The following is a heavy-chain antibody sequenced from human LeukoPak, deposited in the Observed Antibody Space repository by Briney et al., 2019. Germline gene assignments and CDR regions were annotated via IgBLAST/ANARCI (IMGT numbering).Heavy chain of an antibody. V-gene: IGHV3-53*01. J-gene: IGHJ3*02. CDR1: GPTVSSNY. D-gene: IGHD3-22*01. CDR3: ARGGDSSGSVRTAFDI. CDR2: INSGSST. Sequence: GGSLRLSCAASGPTVSSNYMSWVRQAPGKGLYWVSVINSGSSTYYADSVKGRFTISRDNSKNTLYLQMNSLRAEDTAVYYCARGGDSSGSVRTAFDIWGQGTMVTVSS.